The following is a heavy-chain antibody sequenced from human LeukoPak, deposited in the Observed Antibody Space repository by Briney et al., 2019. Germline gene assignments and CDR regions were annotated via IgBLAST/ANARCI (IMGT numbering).Heavy chain of an antibody. Sequence: PGSSLRLSCAASGFTFSRYGMLWVRQAPGRGLEWVAVIWYDGSNKYYADSVQGRFTISKDNSKNTQYLQMNSLRAEDTAVYYCARDGLLHYYDSSGYLDYWGQGTLVTVSS. CDR2: IWYDGSNK. V-gene: IGHV3-33*01. J-gene: IGHJ4*02. CDR3: ARDGLLHYYDSSGYLDY. D-gene: IGHD3-22*01. CDR1: GFTFSRYG.